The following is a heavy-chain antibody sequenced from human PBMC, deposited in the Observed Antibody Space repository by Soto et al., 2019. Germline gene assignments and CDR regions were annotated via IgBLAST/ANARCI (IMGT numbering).Heavy chain of an antibody. Sequence: SETLSLTCAVYGGSFSGYYLSWIRQPPGKGLEWIGEINHSGSTNYNPSLKSRVTISVDTSKNQFSLKLSSVTAADTAVYYCARGSSRRGRDAFDIWGQGTMVTVSS. J-gene: IGHJ3*02. CDR3: ARGSSRRGRDAFDI. D-gene: IGHD3-10*01. V-gene: IGHV4-34*01. CDR2: INHSGST. CDR1: GGSFSGYY.